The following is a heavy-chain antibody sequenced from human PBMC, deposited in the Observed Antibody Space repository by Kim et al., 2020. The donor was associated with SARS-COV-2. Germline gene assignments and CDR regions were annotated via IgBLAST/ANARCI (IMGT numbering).Heavy chain of an antibody. J-gene: IGHJ5*02. Sequence: GGSLRLSCAASGFTFSSYAMHWVRQAPGKGLEWVAVISYDGSNKYYADSVKGRFTISRDNSKNTLYLQMNSLRAEDTAGYYCARAFAAGDWFDPWGQGTLVTVSS. CDR2: ISYDGSNK. V-gene: IGHV3-30*04. CDR1: GFTFSSYA. CDR3: ARAFAAGDWFDP.